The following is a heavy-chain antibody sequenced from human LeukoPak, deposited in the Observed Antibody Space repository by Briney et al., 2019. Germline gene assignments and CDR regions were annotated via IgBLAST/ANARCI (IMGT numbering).Heavy chain of an antibody. CDR1: GGSISTSSYH. D-gene: IGHD2-2*01. CDR2: IYYGGKT. Sequence: SETLSLTCTVSGGSISTSSYHWGWFRQPPGKALECIGTIYYGGKTYYNPSLNSRVTISIHTSKNEFSLKLSSVTAADRAVYHCARSGPPAGRPDAFDIWGQGTMATVSS. J-gene: IGHJ3*02. V-gene: IGHV4-39*07. CDR3: ARSGPPAGRPDAFDI.